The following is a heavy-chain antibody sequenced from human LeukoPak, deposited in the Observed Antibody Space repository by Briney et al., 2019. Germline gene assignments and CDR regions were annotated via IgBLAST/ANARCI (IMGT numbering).Heavy chain of an antibody. J-gene: IGHJ4*02. D-gene: IGHD2-2*02. Sequence: SETLSLTCAVSGGSFSGYYWSWIRQPPGKGLEWIGHIYYSGSTNYNPSPERRVTISTDTCNNQFSLKLSSVTAADTAVYYCARAPEGYQPLLYYDYWGQGTLVTVSS. V-gene: IGHV4-59*01. CDR2: IYYSGST. CDR1: GGSFSGYY. CDR3: ARAPEGYQPLLYYDY.